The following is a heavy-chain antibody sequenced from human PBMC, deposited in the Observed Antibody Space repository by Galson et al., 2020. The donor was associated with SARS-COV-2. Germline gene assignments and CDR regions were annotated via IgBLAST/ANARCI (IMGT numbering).Heavy chain of an antibody. V-gene: IGHV3-48*04. D-gene: IGHD6-25*01. CDR3: ARRGGYLDY. J-gene: IGHJ4*02. Sequence: GGSLRLSCAASGFTFSSYSMNWVRQAPGKGLEWVSYISSSSSTIYYADSVKGRFTISRDNAKNSLYLQMNSLRAEDTAVYYCARRGGYLDYWGQGTLVTVSS. CDR2: ISSSSSTI. CDR1: GFTFSSYS.